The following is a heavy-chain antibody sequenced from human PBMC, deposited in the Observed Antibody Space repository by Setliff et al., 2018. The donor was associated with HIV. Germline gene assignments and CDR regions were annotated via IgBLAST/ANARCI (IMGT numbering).Heavy chain of an antibody. D-gene: IGHD6-19*01. J-gene: IGHJ4*02. CDR1: GGSVTTNGFY. V-gene: IGHV4-61*08. Sequence: SETLSLTCSVSGGSVTTNGFYWSWIRQHPGKGLEWIGYIYTSGSTSYNPSLRSRVTISLDTSKNRFSLKLNSVTAADTAVYYCARDRCSGCYRFDYWGQGTLVTVSS. CDR2: IYTSGST. CDR3: ARDRCSGCYRFDY.